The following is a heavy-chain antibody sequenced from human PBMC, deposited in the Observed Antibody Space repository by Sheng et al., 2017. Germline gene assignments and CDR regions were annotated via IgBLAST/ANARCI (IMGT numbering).Heavy chain of an antibody. CDR2: IYHSGST. D-gene: IGHD6-13*01. J-gene: IGHJ3*02. CDR1: GYSISSGYY. Sequence: QVQLQESGPGLVKPSETLSLTCAVSGYSISSGYYWGWIRQPPGKGLEWIGSIYHSGSTYYNPSLKSRVTISVDTSKNQFSLKLSSVTAADTAVYYCATPGPLSESIAYAFDIWGQGTMVTVSS. V-gene: IGHV4-38-2*01. CDR3: ATPGPLSESIAYAFDI.